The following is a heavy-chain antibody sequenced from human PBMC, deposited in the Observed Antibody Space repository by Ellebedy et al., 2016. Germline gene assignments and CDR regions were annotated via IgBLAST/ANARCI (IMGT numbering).Heavy chain of an antibody. D-gene: IGHD3-10*01. CDR1: GYTFTSYG. CDR3: AREFSALWFGESLSGMDV. CDR2: MSPNSDNT. J-gene: IGHJ6*02. Sequence: ASVKVSCKASGYTFTSYGISWVRQAPGQGLEWMGWMSPNSDNTAYAQKFQGRVTMTRNTSISTAYMELSSLRSEDTAVYYCAREFSALWFGESLSGMDVWGQGTTVTVSS. V-gene: IGHV1-8*02.